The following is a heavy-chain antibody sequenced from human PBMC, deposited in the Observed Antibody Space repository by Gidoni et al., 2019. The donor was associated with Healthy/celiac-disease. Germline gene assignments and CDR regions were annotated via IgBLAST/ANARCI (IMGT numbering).Heavy chain of an antibody. CDR2: INHSGST. V-gene: IGHV4-34*01. Sequence: QVQLQQWGAGLLKPSETLSLTCAVYGGSFSGYYWSWIRQPPGKGLEWIGEINHSGSTNYNPSLKSRVTISVDTSKNQFSLKLSSVTAAYTAVYYCARGGGYSYGYVLWFDPWGQGTLVTVSS. D-gene: IGHD5-18*01. CDR1: GGSFSGYY. CDR3: ARGGGYSYGYVLWFDP. J-gene: IGHJ5*02.